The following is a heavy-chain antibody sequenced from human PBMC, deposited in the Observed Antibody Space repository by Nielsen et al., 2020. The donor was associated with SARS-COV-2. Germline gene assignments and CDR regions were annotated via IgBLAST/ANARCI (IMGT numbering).Heavy chain of an antibody. CDR2: IYWNDDN. J-gene: IGHJ4*02. V-gene: IGHV2-5*01. Sequence: SGPTLVKPTQTLTLTCTFSGFSPSTSGEGVGWIRQPPGKALEWLALIYWNDDNRYSPSLNSRLTITKDTSKNQVVLTMTNMDPVDTATYYCARKMRTAMADYWGQGTLVTVSS. CDR1: GFSPSTSGEG. D-gene: IGHD5-24*01. CDR3: ARKMRTAMADY.